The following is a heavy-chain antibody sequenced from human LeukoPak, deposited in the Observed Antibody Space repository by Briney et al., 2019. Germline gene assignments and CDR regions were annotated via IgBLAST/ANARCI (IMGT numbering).Heavy chain of an antibody. J-gene: IGHJ4*02. CDR3: VRDPSRLEPGYFDN. CDR1: GFTFSSFS. V-gene: IGHV3-21*01. D-gene: IGHD6-19*01. CDR2: ISTTSST. Sequence: GGSLRLSCAASGFTFSSFSIHWVRLTPGKGLEWVSFISTTSSTHYGASVKGRFTLPRDNAKNSVSLLMNSLRADDTAVYYCVRDPSRLEPGYFDNWGQGVLVTVSS.